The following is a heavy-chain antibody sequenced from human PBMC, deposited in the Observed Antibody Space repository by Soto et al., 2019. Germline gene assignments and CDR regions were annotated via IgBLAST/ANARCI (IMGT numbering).Heavy chain of an antibody. CDR3: AKGGRQWLVTSDFNY. V-gene: IGHV3-30*18. Sequence: VQLVESGGGVVQPGRSLRLSCAASGFTFSDYAMHWVRQAPGKGLEWVAVVSHDGRNTHYADSVKGRVTISRDSSTNTVSLEMTSLRAEDTAGYYCAKGGRQWLVTSDFNYWGQGALVTVSS. J-gene: IGHJ4*02. CDR2: VSHDGRNT. D-gene: IGHD6-19*01. CDR1: GFTFSDYA.